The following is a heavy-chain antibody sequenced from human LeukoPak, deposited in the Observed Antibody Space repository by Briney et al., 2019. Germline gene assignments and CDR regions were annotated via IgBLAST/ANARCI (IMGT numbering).Heavy chain of an antibody. Sequence: PGGSLRLSCEGSGFTFSGYGMQSGRQAPGKGLEWVAVISYDGSNKYYADSVKGRFTISRDNSKTTLYLQMNSLRAEDTGVHFFATVRLTSMADIKSHFDDWGQGTLVTDSS. J-gene: IGHJ4*02. CDR1: GFTFSGYG. CDR2: ISYDGSNK. V-gene: IGHV3-30*03. CDR3: ATVRLTSMADIKSHFDD. D-gene: IGHD5-18*01.